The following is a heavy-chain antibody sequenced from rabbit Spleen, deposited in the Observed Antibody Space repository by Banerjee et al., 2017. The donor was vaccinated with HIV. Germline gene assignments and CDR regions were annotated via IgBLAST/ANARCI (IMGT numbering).Heavy chain of an antibody. V-gene: IGHV1S7*01. CDR3: VRGPPYAGWSGWGYYFNL. CDR1: GFDFSSYY. J-gene: IGHJ4*01. CDR2: FDPVFGGT. D-gene: IGHD4-2*01. Sequence: QLKETGGGLVQPGGSLTLSCKASGFDFSSYYMSWVRQAPGKGLEWIGYFDPVFGGTYYASWVNGQFTISSHNAQNTLYLQLNSLTAADTATYFCVRGPPYAGWSGWGYYFNLWGPGTLVTVS.